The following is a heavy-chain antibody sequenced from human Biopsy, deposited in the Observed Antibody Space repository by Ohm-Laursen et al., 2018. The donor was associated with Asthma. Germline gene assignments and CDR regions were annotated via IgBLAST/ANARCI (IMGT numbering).Heavy chain of an antibody. D-gene: IGHD7-27*01. CDR3: ARVQKSPGDRWFDP. V-gene: IGHV1-8*01. Sequence: ASVKVSCKASGYTFINNDINWVRQAAGQGLEWMGGMNPNSGNTGYAQKFHGRVTMTRDTSINTVYMDLSSLRSDDTAVYYCARVQKSPGDRWFDPWGQGTLVTVPS. CDR1: GYTFINND. CDR2: MNPNSGNT. J-gene: IGHJ5*02.